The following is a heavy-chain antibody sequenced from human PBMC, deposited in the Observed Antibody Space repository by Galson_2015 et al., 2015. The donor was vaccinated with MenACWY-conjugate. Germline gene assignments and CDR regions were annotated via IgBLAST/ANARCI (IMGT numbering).Heavy chain of an antibody. Sequence: SLRLSCAASGFTFSTHWMHWVRQAPGKGLVWVSRINSDGRSTSYADSVKGRFTISRDNAKNTLYLQMNSLRAEDTAVYYCARLGGNYRTTSHFDYWGQGTLVTVSS. CDR1: GFTFSTHW. J-gene: IGHJ4*02. CDR3: ARLGGNYRTTSHFDY. CDR2: INSDGRST. V-gene: IGHV3-74*01. D-gene: IGHD1-26*01.